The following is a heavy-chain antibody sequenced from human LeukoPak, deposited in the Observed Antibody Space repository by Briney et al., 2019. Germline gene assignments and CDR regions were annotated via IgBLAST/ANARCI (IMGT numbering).Heavy chain of an antibody. V-gene: IGHV1-3*01. CDR1: GYTFTNYA. Sequence: ALVKLSCKASGYTFTNYAIHWVRQAPGQRLEWMGWINAGNGNTKYSQKFQGRVTITRDTSASTAYMELSSLRSEDTAVYFCASEQHGRFDYWGQGTLATVSS. CDR3: ASEQHGRFDY. CDR2: INAGNGNT. D-gene: IGHD6-13*01. J-gene: IGHJ4*02.